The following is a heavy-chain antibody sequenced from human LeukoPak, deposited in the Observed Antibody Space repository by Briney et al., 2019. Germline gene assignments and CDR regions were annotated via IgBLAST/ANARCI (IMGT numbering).Heavy chain of an antibody. Sequence: GGSPRLSCAASGFRFSDYTMTWVRQAPGKGPEWVSAIGGRGGSTYYADFLGGRFTISRDNSKDMLYLQMNSLKVEDTATYYCGKEGGAWGQGTKVTVSS. CDR2: IGGRGGST. D-gene: IGHD3-16*01. CDR3: GKEGGA. J-gene: IGHJ5*02. V-gene: IGHV3-23*01. CDR1: GFRFSDYT.